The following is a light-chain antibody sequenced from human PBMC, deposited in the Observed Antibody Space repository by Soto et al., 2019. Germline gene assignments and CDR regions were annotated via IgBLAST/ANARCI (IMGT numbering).Light chain of an antibody. CDR3: QQYGSSPRELT. CDR1: QYINTR. J-gene: IGKJ4*01. Sequence: ELVLTQFPGNLSLSRGDRATLSCRASQYINTRLAWYQHRPGQAPRLLIYGASSRATGIPNRFSGSGSGTDFTLTISRLEPEDFAVYYCQQYGSSPRELTFGGGTKVDIK. CDR2: GAS. V-gene: IGKV3-20*01.